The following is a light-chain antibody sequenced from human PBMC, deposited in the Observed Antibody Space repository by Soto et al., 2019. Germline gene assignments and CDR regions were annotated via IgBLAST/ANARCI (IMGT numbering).Light chain of an antibody. J-gene: IGLJ2*01. CDR3: CSYAGSSTFRV. V-gene: IGLV2-23*02. CDR1: SSDIGTYNL. CDR2: QVS. Sequence: QSALTQPASMSGSPGQSITISCTGTSSDIGTYNLVSWYQVHPGRAPKLMIYQVSKRPSGASNRFSGSKSGHTASLTISGLQAEDEGDYYCCSYAGSSTFRVFGGGTKLTVL.